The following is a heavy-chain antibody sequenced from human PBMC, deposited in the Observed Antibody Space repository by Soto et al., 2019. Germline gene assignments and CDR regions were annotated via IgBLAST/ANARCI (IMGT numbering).Heavy chain of an antibody. CDR3: ARSIVVVTALDY. Sequence: VASVKVSCKASGYTFTSYAMHWVRQAPGQRLEWMGWINAGNGNTKYSQKFQGRVTITRDTSASTAYMELSSLRSEDTAVYYCARSIVVVTALDYWGQRTLVTVSS. V-gene: IGHV1-3*01. CDR2: INAGNGNT. J-gene: IGHJ4*02. D-gene: IGHD2-21*02. CDR1: GYTFTSYA.